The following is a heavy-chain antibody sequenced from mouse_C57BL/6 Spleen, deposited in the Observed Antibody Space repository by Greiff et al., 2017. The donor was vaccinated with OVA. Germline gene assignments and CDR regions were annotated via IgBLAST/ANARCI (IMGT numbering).Heavy chain of an antibody. V-gene: IGHV1-54*01. Sequence: VQLQQSGAELVRPGTSVKVSCKASGYAFTNYLIEWVKQRPGQGLEWIGVINPGSGGTNYNEKFKGKATLTADKSSSTAYMQLSSLTSEDSAVYFCARLSGVAYWGQGTLVTVSA. CDR1: GYAFTNYL. CDR3: ARLSGVAY. CDR2: INPGSGGT. J-gene: IGHJ3*01. D-gene: IGHD3-1*01.